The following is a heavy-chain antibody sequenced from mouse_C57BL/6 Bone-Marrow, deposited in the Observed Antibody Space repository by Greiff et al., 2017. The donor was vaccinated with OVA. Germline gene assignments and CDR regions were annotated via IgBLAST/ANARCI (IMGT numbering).Heavy chain of an antibody. V-gene: IGHV2-2*01. Sequence: VHLVESGPGLVQPSQSLSITCTVSGFSLTSYGVHWVRQSPGKGLEWLGVIWSGGSTDYNAAFISRLSISKDNSKSQVFFKMNSLQADDTAIYYCARGELYYDYDDWYFDVWGTGTTVTVSS. CDR2: IWSGGST. CDR1: GFSLTSYG. CDR3: ARGELYYDYDDWYFDV. J-gene: IGHJ1*03. D-gene: IGHD2-4*01.